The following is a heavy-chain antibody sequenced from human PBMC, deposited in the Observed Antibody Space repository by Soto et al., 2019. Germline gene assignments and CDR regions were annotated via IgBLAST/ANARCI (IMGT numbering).Heavy chain of an antibody. V-gene: IGHV4-39*01. CDR3: SRLPCRGGSCFYWSFDL. Sequence: QLQLQESGPGLVKPSATLSPTCTVSGGSISSVDHFWGWIRQSPGQGLEWIGSIYYSGATYYNPYLQSRVPFASPTSKIQFSLRLSSVTAPDTAVYYCSRLPCRGGSCFYWSFDLWGRGSSVTVSS. CDR1: GGSISSVDHF. CDR2: IYYSGAT. J-gene: IGHJ2*01. D-gene: IGHD2-15*01.